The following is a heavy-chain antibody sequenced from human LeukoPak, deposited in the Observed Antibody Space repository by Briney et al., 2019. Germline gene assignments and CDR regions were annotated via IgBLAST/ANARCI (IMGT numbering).Heavy chain of an antibody. V-gene: IGHV3-23*01. CDR1: GFTFSGYA. Sequence: GGSLRLSCAASGFTFSGYAMSWVRQAPGKGLEWVSAISGSGGSTYYADSVKGRFTISRDNSKNTLYLQMNRLRAEDTAVYYCAKTVEMATILAPFDYWGQGTLVTVSS. CDR3: AKTVEMATILAPFDY. CDR2: ISGSGGST. J-gene: IGHJ4*02. D-gene: IGHD5-24*01.